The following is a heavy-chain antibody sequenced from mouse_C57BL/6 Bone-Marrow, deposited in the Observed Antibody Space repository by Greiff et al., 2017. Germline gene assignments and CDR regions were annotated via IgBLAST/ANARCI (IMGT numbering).Heavy chain of an antibody. CDR1: GFSLTSYG. CDR2: IWRGGST. V-gene: IGHV2-2*01. D-gene: IGHD2-3*01. J-gene: IGHJ3*01. Sequence: VKVVESGPGLVQPSQSLSITCTVSGFSLTSYGVHWVRQSPGKGLEWLGVIWRGGSTDYNAAFISRLSISKDNSKSQVFFKMNSLQADDTAIYYCARNGGWLLSFAYWGQGTLVTVSA. CDR3: ARNGGWLLSFAY.